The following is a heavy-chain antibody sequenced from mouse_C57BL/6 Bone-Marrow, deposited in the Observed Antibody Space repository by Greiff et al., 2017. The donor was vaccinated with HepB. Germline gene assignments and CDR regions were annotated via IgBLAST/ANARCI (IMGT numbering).Heavy chain of an antibody. CDR2: IYPSDSET. CDR3: ARAPYGNYLYYFDY. CDR1: GYTFTSYW. D-gene: IGHD2-1*01. Sequence: ESGAELVRPGSSVKLSCKASGYTFTSYWMDWVKQRPGQGLEWIGNIYPSDSETHYNQKFKDKATLTVDKSSSTAYMQLSSLTSEDSAVYYCARAPYGNYLYYFDYWGQGTTLTVSS. V-gene: IGHV1-61*01. J-gene: IGHJ2*01.